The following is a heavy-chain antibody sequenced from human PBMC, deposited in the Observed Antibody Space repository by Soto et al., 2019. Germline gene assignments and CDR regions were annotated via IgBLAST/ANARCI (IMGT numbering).Heavy chain of an antibody. CDR3: AAGYTTGLDAFDV. CDR2: IYPNDSDT. J-gene: IGHJ3*01. V-gene: IGHV5-51*01. CDR1: GYTFPNYW. Sequence: GESRKISCKGSGYTFPNYWIGWVRQMPGKGLDWMGMIYPNDSDTRYSPSFQGQVTISTDKSITTAYLQWSSLKASDTAMYYCAAGYTTGLDAFDVWGQGTMVTVSS. D-gene: IGHD6-19*01.